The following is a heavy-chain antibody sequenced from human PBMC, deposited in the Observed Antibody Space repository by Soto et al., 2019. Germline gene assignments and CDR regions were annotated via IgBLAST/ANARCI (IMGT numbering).Heavy chain of an antibody. CDR3: ARHNYGSGSTYFDY. CDR1: GGSISSGGYS. CDR2: IYHSGSI. V-gene: IGHV4-30-2*01. Sequence: PSETLSLTCAVSGGSISSGGYSWSWIRQPPGKGLEWIGYIYHSGSIYYNPSLKSRVTISVDRSKNQFSLKLSSVTAADTAVYYCARHNYGSGSTYFDYWGQGTLVTVSS. J-gene: IGHJ4*02. D-gene: IGHD3-10*01.